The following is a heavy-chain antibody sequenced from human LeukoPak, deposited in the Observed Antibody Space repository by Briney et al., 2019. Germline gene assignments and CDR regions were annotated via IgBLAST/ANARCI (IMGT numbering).Heavy chain of an antibody. Sequence: SETLSLTCTVSGGSVSSGSYYWSWIRQPPGKGLEWIGYIYYSGSTNYNPSLKSRVTISVDTSKNQFSLKLSSVTAADTAVYYCARSGYSYGPTSIYWHFDLWGRGTLVTVSS. CDR2: IYYSGST. D-gene: IGHD5-18*01. V-gene: IGHV4-61*01. CDR3: ARSGYSYGPTSIYWHFDL. CDR1: GGSVSSGSYY. J-gene: IGHJ2*01.